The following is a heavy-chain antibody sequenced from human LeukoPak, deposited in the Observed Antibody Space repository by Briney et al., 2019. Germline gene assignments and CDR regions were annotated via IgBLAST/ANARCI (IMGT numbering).Heavy chain of an antibody. D-gene: IGHD4-11*01. CDR3: ASASITRYYFDY. V-gene: IGHV4-34*01. Sequence: PSETLSLTCAVYGGSFSGYYWSWIRQPPGKGLEWIGEINHSGSTNYNPSLKSRVTISVDTSKNQFSLQLSSVTAADTAVYYCASASITRYYFDYWGQGTLVTVSS. J-gene: IGHJ4*02. CDR1: GGSFSGYY. CDR2: INHSGST.